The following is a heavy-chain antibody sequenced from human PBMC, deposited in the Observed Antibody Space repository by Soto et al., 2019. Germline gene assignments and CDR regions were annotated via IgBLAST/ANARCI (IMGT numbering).Heavy chain of an antibody. V-gene: IGHV3-30*18. J-gene: IGHJ1*01. D-gene: IGHD6-13*01. CDR1: GFTFSSYG. Sequence: VQLVESGGGVVQPGRSLRLSCAASGFTFSSYGMHWVRQAPGKGLEWVAVISYDGSNKYYADSVKGRFTISRDNSKNTLYLQMNSLRAEDTAVYYCAKDYIAAADVEYFQHWGQGTLVTVSS. CDR3: AKDYIAAADVEYFQH. CDR2: ISYDGSNK.